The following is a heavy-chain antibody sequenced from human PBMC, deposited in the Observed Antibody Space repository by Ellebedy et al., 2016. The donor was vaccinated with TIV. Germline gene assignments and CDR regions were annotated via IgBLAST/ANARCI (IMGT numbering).Heavy chain of an antibody. CDR2: IYYSGST. J-gene: IGHJ6*02. CDR1: GGSITSHY. V-gene: IGHV4-59*06. Sequence: SETLSLXXTVSGGSITSHYWSWIRQHPGKGLEWIGYIYYSGSTYYNPSLKSRVTISVDTSKNQFSLKLSSVTAADTAVYYCARWPLSPSNYYYYGMDVWGQGTTVTVSS. CDR3: ARWPLSPSNYYYYGMDV. D-gene: IGHD2-15*01.